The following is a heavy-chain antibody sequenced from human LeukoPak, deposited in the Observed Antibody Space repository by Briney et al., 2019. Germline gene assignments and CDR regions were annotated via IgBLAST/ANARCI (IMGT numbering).Heavy chain of an antibody. V-gene: IGHV3-48*03. J-gene: IGHJ3*02. CDR1: GFTFNSYW. CDR2: ISSSGTTK. Sequence: PGGSLRLSCAASGFTFNSYWMVWFRQAPGKGLVWVSYISSSGTTKYYADSVKGRFTLSRDNAKKSLSLQMNSLRAEDTAIYYCARSNRDAFDMWGQGTVVTVSS. D-gene: IGHD2/OR15-2a*01. CDR3: ARSNRDAFDM.